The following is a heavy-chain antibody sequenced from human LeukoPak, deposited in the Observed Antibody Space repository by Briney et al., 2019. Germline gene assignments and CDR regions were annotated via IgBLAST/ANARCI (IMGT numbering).Heavy chain of an antibody. CDR1: GFTSTDFW. J-gene: IGHJ4*02. V-gene: IGHV3-7*01. Sequence: VGSLRLSCVASGFTSTDFWTSCVRHAPGKGLEWVANIKQDGSEKNYEDSVKGRFTISRDNAKNSVYLQMDSLRDEDTAVYYCARSFHGYWGQGTLVTVSS. CDR3: ARSFHGY. CDR2: IKQDGSEK.